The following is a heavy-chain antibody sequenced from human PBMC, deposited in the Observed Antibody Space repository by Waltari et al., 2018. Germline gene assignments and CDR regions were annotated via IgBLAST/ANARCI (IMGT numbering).Heavy chain of an antibody. CDR3: AGSWNIHLGWFDP. V-gene: IGHV4-30-4*08. Sequence: QVQLQESGPGLVKPSQTLSLTCTVPGGSISSGDYYWSWIRQPPGKGLEWIGYICYSGSTYYNPSLKNRVTISVDTSKNQFSLKLSSVTAADTAVYYCAGSWNIHLGWFDPWGQGTLVTVSS. CDR1: GGSISSGDYY. CDR2: ICYSGST. J-gene: IGHJ5*02. D-gene: IGHD1-1*01.